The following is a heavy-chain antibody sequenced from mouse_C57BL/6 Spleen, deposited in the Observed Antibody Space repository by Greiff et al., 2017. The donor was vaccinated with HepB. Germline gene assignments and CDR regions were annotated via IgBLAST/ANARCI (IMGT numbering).Heavy chain of an antibody. CDR2: IYPGDGDT. CDR3: ARGGVGVWYFDV. J-gene: IGHJ1*03. Sequence: QVQLKQSGPELVKPGASVKISCKASGYAFSSSWMNWVKQRPGKGLEWIGRIYPGDGDTNYNGKFKGKATLTADKSSSTAYMQLSSLTSEDSAVYFCARGGVGVWYFDVWGTGTTVTVSS. CDR1: GYAFSSSW. D-gene: IGHD1-1*02. V-gene: IGHV1-82*01.